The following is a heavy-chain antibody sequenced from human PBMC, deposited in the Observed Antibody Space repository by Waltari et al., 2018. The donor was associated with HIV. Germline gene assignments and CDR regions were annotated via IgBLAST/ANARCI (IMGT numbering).Heavy chain of an antibody. J-gene: IGHJ4*02. D-gene: IGHD3-3*01. CDR1: DYSITSGYY. CDR2: ISHSGTT. Sequence: QVQLQESGPGLVKHSETLSLTCSVSDYSITSGYYWGWIRQSPGRGLEWIGSISHSGTTVYSPSLKSRITLFRNTAKNQFFLKLTSATAADTAVYYCASTYYDLLEWWYFDFWGQGRLVTVSS. CDR3: ASTYYDLLEWWYFDF. V-gene: IGHV4-38-2*02.